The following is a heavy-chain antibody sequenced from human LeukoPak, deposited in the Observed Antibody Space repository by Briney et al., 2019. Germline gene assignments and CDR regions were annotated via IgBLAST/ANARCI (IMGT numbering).Heavy chain of an antibody. CDR3: AKDATYCSSTSCDTYYYYYMDV. CDR1: AFTFISYG. D-gene: IGHD2-2*01. J-gene: IGHJ6*03. V-gene: IGHV3-33*06. CDR2: IWYDGNSK. Sequence: TGGSLRLSCAASAFTFISYGMHWVRQPPGKGLEWVAVIWYDGNSKYYADSVKGRFTISRDNSKNTLYLQMNSLRAEDTAVYYCAKDATYCSSTSCDTYYYYYMDVWGKGTTVTVSS.